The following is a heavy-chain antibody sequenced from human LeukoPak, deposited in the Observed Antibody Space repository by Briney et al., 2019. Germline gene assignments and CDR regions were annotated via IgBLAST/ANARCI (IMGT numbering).Heavy chain of an antibody. J-gene: IGHJ4*02. D-gene: IGHD6-13*01. V-gene: IGHV3-64D*06. Sequence: PGGSLRLSCSASGFTFSSYAMHWVRQAPGKGLEYVSAISSNGGSTYYADSVKGRFTISRDNSKNTLCLQMSSLRAEDTAVYYCVKDAAMYSSSWYGDYWGQGTLVTVSS. CDR3: VKDAAMYSSSWYGDY. CDR1: GFTFSSYA. CDR2: ISSNGGST.